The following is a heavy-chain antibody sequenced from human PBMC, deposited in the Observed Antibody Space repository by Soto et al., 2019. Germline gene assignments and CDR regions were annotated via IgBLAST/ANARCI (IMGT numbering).Heavy chain of an antibody. J-gene: IGHJ6*03. CDR1: GYTFTSYD. Sequence: GASVKVSCTASGYTFTSYDINWVRQDTGQGLEWMGWMNPNSGNTGYAQKFQGRVTMTRNTSISTAYMELSSLRSEDTAVYYCARGEMDTAMVYYYYMDVWGKGTTVTVSS. CDR3: ARGEMDTAMVYYYYMDV. V-gene: IGHV1-8*01. CDR2: MNPNSGNT. D-gene: IGHD5-18*01.